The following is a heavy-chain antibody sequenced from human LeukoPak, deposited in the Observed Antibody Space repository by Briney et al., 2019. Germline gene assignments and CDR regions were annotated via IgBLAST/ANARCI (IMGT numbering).Heavy chain of an antibody. CDR2: INKDGSSI. J-gene: IGHJ4*02. V-gene: IGHV3-74*03. CDR3: ARGYTYGSIDY. D-gene: IGHD5-18*01. CDR1: GFTFSSFW. Sequence: TGGSLRLSCAASGFTFSSFWMHCVRQVPGEGLVWVSRINKDGSSITYADSVKGRFTISRDNAKNTLYLQMNSLRAEDTSVYYCARGYTYGSIDYWGQGTLVTVSS.